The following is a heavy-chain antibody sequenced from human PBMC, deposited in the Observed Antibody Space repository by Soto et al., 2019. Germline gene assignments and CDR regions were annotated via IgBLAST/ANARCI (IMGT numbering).Heavy chain of an antibody. Sequence: QVQLLQAGAAVKKPGSSVRVSCNSSGATFNFYAISWVLQAPGEGLEWMGGAVPHSGTATYARKFQASLTMTADESSSTAHMDLSSLTSEDTAIYYCARHPAQWLYYLDYWAQGHRVTVSS. D-gene: IGHD6-19*01. V-gene: IGHV1-69*01. CDR3: ARHPAQWLYYLDY. CDR1: GATFNFYA. CDR2: AVPHSGTA. J-gene: IGHJ4*01.